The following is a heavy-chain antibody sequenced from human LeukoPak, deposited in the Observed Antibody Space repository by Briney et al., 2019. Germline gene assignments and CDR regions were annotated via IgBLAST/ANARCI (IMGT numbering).Heavy chain of an antibody. Sequence: ASVKVSCKPSGYTSSSYGISWVRQAPGQGLEWMGWISAYSGDTNYAQKVQGRVTMTTDTSTSTVYMELRSLRSDDTAMYYCARDRGYYYDSSAYYSNAAYFDYWGQGALVTVSS. CDR3: ARDRGYYYDSSAYYSNAAYFDY. V-gene: IGHV1-18*01. CDR2: ISAYSGDT. D-gene: IGHD3-22*01. J-gene: IGHJ4*02. CDR1: GYTSSSYG.